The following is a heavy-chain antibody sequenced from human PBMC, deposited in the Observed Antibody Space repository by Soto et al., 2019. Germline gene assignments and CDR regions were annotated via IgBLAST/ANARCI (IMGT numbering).Heavy chain of an antibody. D-gene: IGHD5-12*01. CDR1: GFSVTANY. J-gene: IGHJ5*02. CDR3: HGYGS. CDR2: IYSGGST. Sequence: EVPVVESGGGLIQPGGSLRLSCEVSGFSVTANYMSWVRQAPGKGLEWVSVIYSGGSTYYIDSVKGRFSISRDISKNTLYLQMNSLRAEDTAVYYCHGYGSWGQGTLVTVSS. V-gene: IGHV3-53*01.